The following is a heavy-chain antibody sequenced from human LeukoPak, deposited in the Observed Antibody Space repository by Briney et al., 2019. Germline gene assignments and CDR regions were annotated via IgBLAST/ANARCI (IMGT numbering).Heavy chain of an antibody. D-gene: IGHD4-17*01. CDR1: GGSISSSNW. CDR3: ARDHGDNAIDY. J-gene: IGHJ4*02. CDR2: IYHSGST. Sequence: PSGTLSLTCAVSGGSISSSNWWSWVRQPPGKGLEWIGEIYHSGSTNYNPSLKSRVTISLDKSKNQFSLKLSSVTAADTAVYYCARDHGDNAIDYWGQGTLVTVSS. V-gene: IGHV4-4*02.